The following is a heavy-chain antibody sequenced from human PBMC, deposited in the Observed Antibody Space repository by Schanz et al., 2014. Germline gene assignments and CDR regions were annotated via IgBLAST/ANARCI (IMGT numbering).Heavy chain of an antibody. J-gene: IGHJ2*01. CDR2: VFPNGIT. CDR1: GVSIRSGTYY. Sequence: QVQLQESGPGLVKPSQTLSLTCTVSGVSIRSGTYYWSWLRQPAGKALEWVGRVFPNGITNYNPARKSRVPISRDTSKTQFSLTLTSRTAADTAVYYCARDTTWRLDLWGRGTLVTVSS. V-gene: IGHV4-61*02. CDR3: ARDTTWRLDL. D-gene: IGHD1-1*01.